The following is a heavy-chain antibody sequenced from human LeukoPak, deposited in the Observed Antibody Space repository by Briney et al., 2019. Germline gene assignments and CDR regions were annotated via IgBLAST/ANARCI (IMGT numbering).Heavy chain of an antibody. CDR2: IIPIFGTA. CDR3: ARDRIAAAGSDY. CDR1: GGTFSSYA. V-gene: IGHV1-69*06. Sequence: SVKVSCKASGGTFSSYAISWVRQAPGQGLEWMGGIIPIFGTANYAQKFQGRVTITADKSTSTAYMELSSLRSEDTAVYYCARDRIAAAGSDYWGQGTLVTVS. D-gene: IGHD6-13*01. J-gene: IGHJ4*02.